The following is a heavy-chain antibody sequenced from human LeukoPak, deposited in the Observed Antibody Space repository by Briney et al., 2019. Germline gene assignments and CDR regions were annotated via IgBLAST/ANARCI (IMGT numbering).Heavy chain of an antibody. CDR1: GFTFSSSA. V-gene: IGHV3-23*01. D-gene: IGHD3-22*01. CDR3: AKDEYYYDSSGYYPFSTFDY. J-gene: IGHJ4*02. CDR2: ISGSGGST. Sequence: GGSLRLSCAASGFTFSSSAMSWVRQAPGKGLEWVSAISGSGGSTYYADSVKGRFTISRDNSKNTLYLQMNSLRAEDTAVYYCAKDEYYYDSSGYYPFSTFDYWGQGTLVTVSS.